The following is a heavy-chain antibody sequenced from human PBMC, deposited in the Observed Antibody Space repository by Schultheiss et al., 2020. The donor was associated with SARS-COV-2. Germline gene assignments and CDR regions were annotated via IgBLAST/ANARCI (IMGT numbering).Heavy chain of an antibody. CDR3: AHSPYDFWSGYFSY. CDR1: GFSLKTSGVG. D-gene: IGHD3-3*01. CDR2: IYWDDDK. J-gene: IGHJ4*02. Sequence: SGPTLVKPTQTLTLTCTFSGFSLKTSGVGVGWIRQPPGKALEWLALIYWDDDKRYSPSLKSRLTITKDTSKNQVVLTMTNMDPADTATYYCAHSPYDFWSGYFSYWGQGILVTVSS. V-gene: IGHV2-5*02.